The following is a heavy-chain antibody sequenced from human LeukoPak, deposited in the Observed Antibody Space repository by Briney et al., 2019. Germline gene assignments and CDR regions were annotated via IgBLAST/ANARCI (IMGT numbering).Heavy chain of an antibody. CDR2: ISTSGGTV. CDR3: ARDEGSFDY. Sequence: GGSLRLSCAASGFTFSSYEMNWVRQAPGKGLEWVSYISTSGGTVYYADSVRGRFTISRDNAGNSLYLQMNSLRAEDTAVYYCARDEGSFDYWGQGTLVTVSS. CDR1: GFTFSSYE. V-gene: IGHV3-48*03. J-gene: IGHJ4*02. D-gene: IGHD2-15*01.